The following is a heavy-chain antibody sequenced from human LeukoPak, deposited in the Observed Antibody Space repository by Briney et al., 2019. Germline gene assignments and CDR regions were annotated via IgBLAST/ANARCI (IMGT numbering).Heavy chain of an antibody. CDR1: GYTFTSYA. J-gene: IGHJ4*02. V-gene: IGHV1-2*02. Sequence: ASVKVSCKASGYTFTSYAMHWVRQAPGQGLEWMGWVNPNSGGTKYAQKFEGRVTITRDTSISTAYMELRRLTSDDTAVYYCARERFDGFDYWGQGTLVTVSS. D-gene: IGHD3-9*01. CDR3: ARERFDGFDY. CDR2: VNPNSGGT.